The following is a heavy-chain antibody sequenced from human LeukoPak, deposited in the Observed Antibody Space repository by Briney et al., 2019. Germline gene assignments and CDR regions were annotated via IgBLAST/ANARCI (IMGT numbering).Heavy chain of an antibody. J-gene: IGHJ4*02. CDR2: IYYTGST. Sequence: SQTLSLTCTVSGVSISSDDYYWSWIRQPPGKGLELNGYIYYTGSTYYNPSRKSSVTISVDTTKNQFALKLICVTAADTAVYYCARSSVDYFDYWGQGTMVTVSS. CDR3: ARSSVDYFDY. V-gene: IGHV4-30-4*01. CDR1: GVSISSDDYY.